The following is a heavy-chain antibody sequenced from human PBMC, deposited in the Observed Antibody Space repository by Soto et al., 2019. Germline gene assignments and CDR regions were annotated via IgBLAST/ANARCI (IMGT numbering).Heavy chain of an antibody. Sequence: EVQLVESWGGLVKPGGSLRLSCAASGFTFSSYSMNWVRQAPGKGLECVSFITSSSSYTFYADSVKGRFTVSRDNAKNSLYLQMNSLRAEDTAVYYCESWDLGISGYYYQGYYYGMAVWGQGTTVTVSS. CDR3: ESWDLGISGYYYQGYYYGMAV. CDR1: GFTFSSYS. J-gene: IGHJ6*02. V-gene: IGHV3-21*01. CDR2: ITSSSSYT. D-gene: IGHD3-22*01.